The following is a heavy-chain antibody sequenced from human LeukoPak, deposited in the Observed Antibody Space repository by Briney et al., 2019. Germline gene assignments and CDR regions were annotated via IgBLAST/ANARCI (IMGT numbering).Heavy chain of an antibody. CDR3: ATRGY. Sequence: SETLSLTCTVSGGSISSDYWQWIRQPPGKGLEWVGYIYNSGNNHYNSSLKSRITISIDTSKNQFSLKLASVTAADTAVYYCATRGYWGQGTLVAVSS. V-gene: IGHV4-59*08. CDR1: GGSISSDY. CDR2: IYNSGNN. J-gene: IGHJ4*02. D-gene: IGHD3-10*01.